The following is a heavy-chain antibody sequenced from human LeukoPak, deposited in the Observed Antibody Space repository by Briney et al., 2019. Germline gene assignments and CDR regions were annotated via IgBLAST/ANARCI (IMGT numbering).Heavy chain of an antibody. D-gene: IGHD2-8*01. CDR3: AKGYCVNDKCSNYDY. CDR2: ISSSSSYI. V-gene: IGHV3-21*04. J-gene: IGHJ4*02. CDR1: GFTFSSYS. Sequence: GGSLRLSCAASGFTFSSYSMNWVRQAPGKGLEWDSSISSSSSYIYYADSVKGRFTISRDNSKNTMYLQMNSLRAEDTAVYYCAKGYCVNDKCSNYDYWGQGTLVTVSS.